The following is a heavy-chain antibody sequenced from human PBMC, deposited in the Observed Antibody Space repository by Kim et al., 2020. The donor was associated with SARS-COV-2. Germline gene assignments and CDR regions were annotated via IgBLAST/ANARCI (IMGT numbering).Heavy chain of an antibody. D-gene: IGHD2-21*01. Sequence: SYNDYAVSVKSRITINPDTSKNQFSLHLNSVTPEDTAVYYCARATYYFDYWGQGTLVTVSS. J-gene: IGHJ4*02. V-gene: IGHV6-1*01. CDR2: SYN. CDR3: ARATYYFDY.